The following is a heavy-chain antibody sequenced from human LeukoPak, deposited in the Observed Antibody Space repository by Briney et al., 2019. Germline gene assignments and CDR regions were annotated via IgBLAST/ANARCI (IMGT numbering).Heavy chain of an antibody. CDR2: ITGSADNT. CDR3: VKCRDGYNILDY. V-gene: IGHV3-64D*06. D-gene: IGHD5-24*01. Sequence: AGGSLRLSCAASGFTFSTYAMSWVRQAPGKGLEYVSSITGSADNTYHADSVKDRFTISRDNSKNTLYLQMSSLRAEDTAVYYCVKCRDGYNILDYWGQGTLVTVSS. CDR1: GFTFSTYA. J-gene: IGHJ4*02.